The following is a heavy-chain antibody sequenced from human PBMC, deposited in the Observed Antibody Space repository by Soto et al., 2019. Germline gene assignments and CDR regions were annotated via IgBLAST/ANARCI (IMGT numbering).Heavy chain of an antibody. J-gene: IGHJ6*02. CDR3: ARGFDGPHVDYYYYGMDV. CDR2: ISAYNGNT. CDR1: GYTFTSYG. V-gene: IGHV1-18*04. Sequence: VASVKVSCKASGYTFTSYGISWVRQAPGQGLEWMGWISAYNGNTNYAQKLQGRVTMTTDTSTSTAYMELRSLRSDDTAVYYCARGFDGPHVDYYYYGMDVWGQGTTVTVSS. D-gene: IGHD3-9*01.